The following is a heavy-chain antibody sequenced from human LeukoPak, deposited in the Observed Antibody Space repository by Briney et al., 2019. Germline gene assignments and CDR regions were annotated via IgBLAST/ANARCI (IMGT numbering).Heavy chain of an antibody. CDR2: ISWNSGSI. D-gene: IGHD2-21*01. Sequence: GGSLRLSCAASGFTFDDYAMHWVRQAPGKGLEWVSGISWNSGSIGYADSVKGRFTISRDNAKNSLYLQMNTLRAEDTALYYCAKAPSRLAYVMDVWGQETTVTVSS. CDR1: GFTFDDYA. V-gene: IGHV3-9*01. CDR3: AKAPSRLAYVMDV. J-gene: IGHJ6*02.